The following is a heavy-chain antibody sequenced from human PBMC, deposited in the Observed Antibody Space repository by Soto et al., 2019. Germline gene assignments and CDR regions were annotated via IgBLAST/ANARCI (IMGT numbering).Heavy chain of an antibody. V-gene: IGHV1-3*01. CDR3: ARDRPTTVSDAFDL. Sequence: ASVKVSCKASGYTFTSYAMHWVRQAPGQRLEWMGWINAGNGNTKYSQKFQGRVTITRDTSASTAYMELSSLRSEDTVVYYCARDRPTTVSDAFDLWGQGTMVTVS. J-gene: IGHJ3*01. D-gene: IGHD4-17*01. CDR1: GYTFTSYA. CDR2: INAGNGNT.